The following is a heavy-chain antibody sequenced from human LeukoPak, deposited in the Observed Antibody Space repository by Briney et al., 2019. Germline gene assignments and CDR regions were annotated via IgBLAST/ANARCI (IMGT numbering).Heavy chain of an antibody. D-gene: IGHD4-17*01. CDR1: GGSISSYY. CDR2: IYYSGST. CDR3: ARDKGRHYGEGFLDP. Sequence: SETLSLTCTVSGGSISSYYWSWIRQPPGKGLEWIGYIYYSGSTNYNPSLKSRVTISVDTSKNQFSLKLSSVTAADTAVYYCARDKGRHYGEGFLDPWGQGTLVTVSS. J-gene: IGHJ5*02. V-gene: IGHV4-59*01.